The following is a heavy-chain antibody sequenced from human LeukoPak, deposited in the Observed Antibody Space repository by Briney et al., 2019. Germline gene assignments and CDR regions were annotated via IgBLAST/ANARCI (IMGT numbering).Heavy chain of an antibody. J-gene: IGHJ6*03. CDR2: ISGSGGST. CDR3: AKRRGLELLYYYYMDV. Sequence: PGGSLRLSCAVSGFTFSGHWMHWVRQVPGKGLEWVSAISGSGGSTYYADSVKGRFTISRDNSKNTLYLQMNSLRAEDTAVYYCAKRRGLELLYYYYMDVWGKGTTVTVSS. D-gene: IGHD1-7*01. V-gene: IGHV3-23*01. CDR1: GFTFSGHW.